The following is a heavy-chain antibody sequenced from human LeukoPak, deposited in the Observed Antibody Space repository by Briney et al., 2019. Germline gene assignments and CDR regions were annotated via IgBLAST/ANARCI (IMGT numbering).Heavy chain of an antibody. J-gene: IGHJ4*02. V-gene: IGHV1-2*04. D-gene: IGHD3-10*01. CDR3: ARDGDGGFGELFDY. CDR1: GYTFTGYY. CDR2: INPNSGGT. Sequence: ASVKVSCKASGYTFTGYYMHWVRQAPGQGLEWMGWINPNSGGTNYAQKFQGWVTMTRDTSISTAYMELSRLRSDDTAVYYCARDGDGGFGELFDYWGQGTLATVSS.